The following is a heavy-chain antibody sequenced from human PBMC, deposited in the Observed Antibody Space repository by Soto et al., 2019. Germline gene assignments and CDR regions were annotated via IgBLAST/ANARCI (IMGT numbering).Heavy chain of an antibody. CDR1: GVSISSSGYY. CDR3: AKDGRGPCSGSWYDWFDP. Sequence: SQALSLTCTVSGVSISSSGYYLVWIRQPPRKGLEWIGSIYYSGYTYYNPSLKSRVTISVDTSKNQFSLKLSSVTAADTAVYYCAKDGRGPCSGSWYDWFDPWGQGTLVTVSS. V-gene: IGHV4-39*01. D-gene: IGHD6-13*01. CDR2: IYYSGYT. J-gene: IGHJ5*02.